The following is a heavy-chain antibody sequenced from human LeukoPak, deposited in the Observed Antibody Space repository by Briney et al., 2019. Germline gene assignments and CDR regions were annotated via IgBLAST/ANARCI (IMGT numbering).Heavy chain of an antibody. D-gene: IGHD6-13*01. CDR3: ARGYSSSWYLTWFDS. V-gene: IGHV4-59*01. CDR2: IYYSGST. CDR1: GGSISSYY. Sequence: SETLSLTCTVSGGSISSYYWNWIRQPPGKGLEWIGYIYYSGSTNYNPSLKSRVTISVDTSKNQLSLKLSSVTAADTAVYYCARGYSSSWYLTWFDSWGQGTLVTVSS. J-gene: IGHJ5*01.